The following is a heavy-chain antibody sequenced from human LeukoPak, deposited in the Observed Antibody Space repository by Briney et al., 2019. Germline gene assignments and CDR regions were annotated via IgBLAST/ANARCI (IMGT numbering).Heavy chain of an antibody. J-gene: IGHJ4*02. CDR1: GFTFSNYA. CDR2: ISGSGIST. CDR3: AKRPRAVAEAYFDY. D-gene: IGHD6-19*01. Sequence: PGGSLRLSCVASGFTFSNYAISWVRQAPGKGLEWVSAISGSGISTYYADSVKGRFTISRDSSKNTLYLQMNSLRAEDTAVYYCAKRPRAVAEAYFDYWGQGTLVTVSS. V-gene: IGHV3-23*01.